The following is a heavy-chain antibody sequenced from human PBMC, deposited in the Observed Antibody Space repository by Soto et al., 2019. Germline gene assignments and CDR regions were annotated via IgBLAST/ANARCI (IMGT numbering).Heavy chain of an antibody. V-gene: IGHV4-34*01. CDR2: IHHSVST. Sequence: SETLSLTCAVYGRSFSGYYWSWFRQPPGKGLEWIGEIHHSVSTNYNPSLKSRVTISVDASKNQFALKLSSVAAADTAVYYCASGETYYDFWSGYKYGMDVWGQGTTVTVSS. D-gene: IGHD3-3*01. CDR1: GRSFSGYY. CDR3: ASGETYYDFWSGYKYGMDV. J-gene: IGHJ6*02.